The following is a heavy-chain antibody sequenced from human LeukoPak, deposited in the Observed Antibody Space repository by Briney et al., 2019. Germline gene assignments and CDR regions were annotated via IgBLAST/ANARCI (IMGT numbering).Heavy chain of an antibody. J-gene: IGHJ1*01. CDR2: INPNSGGT. D-gene: IGHD6-13*01. V-gene: IGHV1-2*02. Sequence: GASVKVSCKASGYTFTGYYMHWVRQAPGQGLEWMGWINPNSGGTNYAQKFQGRVTMTRDTSISTAYMELSRLRSDDTAVYYCARARTVAIAADRSPFQHWGQGTLVTVSS. CDR1: GYTFTGYY. CDR3: ARARTVAIAADRSPFQH.